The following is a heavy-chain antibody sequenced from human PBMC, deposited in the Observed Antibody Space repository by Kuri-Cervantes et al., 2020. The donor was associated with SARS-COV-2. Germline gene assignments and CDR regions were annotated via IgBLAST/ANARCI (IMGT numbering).Heavy chain of an antibody. Sequence: GSLRLSCTVSGGSISSYYWSWIRQPPGKGLEWIGYIYYSGSTNYNPSLKSRVTISVDTSKNQFSLKLSPVTAADTAVYYCASRRIQLWLRWFDPWGQGTLVTVSS. J-gene: IGHJ5*02. CDR3: ASRRIQLWLRWFDP. D-gene: IGHD5-18*01. V-gene: IGHV4-59*01. CDR2: IYYSGST. CDR1: GGSISSYY.